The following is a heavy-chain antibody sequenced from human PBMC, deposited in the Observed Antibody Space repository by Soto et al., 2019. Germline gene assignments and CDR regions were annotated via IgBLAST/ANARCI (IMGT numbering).Heavy chain of an antibody. D-gene: IGHD3-10*01. CDR3: ARAGGVRSNLFDS. CDR1: GGSISSGDFC. V-gene: IGHV4-30-4*01. J-gene: IGHJ5*01. Sequence: SETLSLTCTVSGGSISSGDFCWSWIRQPPGKGLEWIGYIYYSGSTYYNPSLTSRVTISVDTSKNQFSLKLSSVTAADTAVYYCARAGGVRSNLFDSWGQGTLVTVSS. CDR2: IYYSGST.